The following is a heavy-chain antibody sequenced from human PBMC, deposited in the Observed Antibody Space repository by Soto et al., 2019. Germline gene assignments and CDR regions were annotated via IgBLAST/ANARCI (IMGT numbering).Heavy chain of an antibody. D-gene: IGHD4-4*01. CDR1: GFTFSSYA. Sequence: WGSPRLSCAASGFTFSSYAMSWVRQAPGKGLEWVSAISGSGGSTYYADSVKGRFTISRDNSKNTLYLQMNSLRAEDTAVYYCAKAENSNYDYYYGMDVWGQGTTVTVSS. J-gene: IGHJ6*02. CDR3: AKAENSNYDYYYGMDV. CDR2: ISGSGGST. V-gene: IGHV3-23*01.